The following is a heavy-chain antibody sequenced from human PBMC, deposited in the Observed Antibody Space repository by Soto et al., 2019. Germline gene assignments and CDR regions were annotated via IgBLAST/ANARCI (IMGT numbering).Heavy chain of an antibody. CDR3: ARDDDVTREYYYHGMDV. Sequence: GASVKVSCKASGGTFSSYAISWVRQAPGQGLEWMGGIIPIFGTANYAQKFQGRVTITADESTSTAYMELSSLRSEDTAVYYCARDDDVTREYYYHGMDVWGQGTTVTVSS. CDR1: GGTFSSYA. D-gene: IGHD4-17*01. V-gene: IGHV1-69*13. CDR2: IIPIFGTA. J-gene: IGHJ6*02.